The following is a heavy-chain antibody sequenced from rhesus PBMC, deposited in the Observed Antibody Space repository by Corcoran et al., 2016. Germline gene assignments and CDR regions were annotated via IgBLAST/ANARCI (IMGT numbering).Heavy chain of an antibody. CDR2: ISGSSGSP. CDR3: ATYIITIFGLVITHYFDY. D-gene: IGHD3-3*01. CDR1: GASFRGYY. V-gene: IGHV4-165*01. J-gene: IGHJ4*01. Sequence: QVQLQESGPGVVQPSETLSLPCAVSGASFRGYYRGCPRPPPATGRPSIGHISGSSGSPHYNPSLKSRVTISTDTSKNQFSLKLSSVTAADTAVYYCATYIITIFGLVITHYFDYWGQGVLVTVSS.